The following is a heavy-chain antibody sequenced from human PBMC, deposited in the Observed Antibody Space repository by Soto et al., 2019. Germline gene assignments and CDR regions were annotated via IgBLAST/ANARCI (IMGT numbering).Heavy chain of an antibody. CDR1: GYTFTSYG. V-gene: IGHV1-3*01. CDR3: ASSPEIVYSYGLAVDY. CDR2: INAGNGNT. J-gene: IGHJ4*01. Sequence: ASVKVSCKASGYTFTSYGVSWVLQAPGQRLEWMGWINAGNGNTKYSQKFQVRVTITRDTAASTAYMELSSLRSDDAAVYYGASSPEIVYSYGLAVDYWGHGPLVTVCS. D-gene: IGHD5-18*01.